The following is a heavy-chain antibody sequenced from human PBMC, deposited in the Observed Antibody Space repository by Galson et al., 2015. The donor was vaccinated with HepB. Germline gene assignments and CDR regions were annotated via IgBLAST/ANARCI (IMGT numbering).Heavy chain of an antibody. CDR2: ISSSSSYI. J-gene: IGHJ6*02. V-gene: IGHV3-21*01. CDR3: ARDAHILTGLFNYYYYGMDV. Sequence: SLRLSCAASGFTFSSYSMNWVRQAPGKGLEWVSSISSSSSYIYYADSVKGRFTISRDNAKNSLYLQMNSLRAEDTAVYYCARDAHILTGLFNYYYYGMDVWGQGTTVTVSS. D-gene: IGHD3-9*01. CDR1: GFTFSSYS.